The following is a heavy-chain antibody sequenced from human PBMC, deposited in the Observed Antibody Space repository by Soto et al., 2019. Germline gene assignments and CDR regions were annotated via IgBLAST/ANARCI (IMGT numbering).Heavy chain of an antibody. CDR3: ASFIAAAGDYADDAFDI. CDR2: ISSSGSTI. V-gene: IGHV3-11*01. J-gene: IGHJ3*02. CDR1: GFTFSDYY. Sequence: GGSLRLSCAASGFTFSDYYMSWIRQAPGKGLEWVSYISSSGSTIYYADSVKGRFTISRDNAKNSLYLQMNSLRAEDTAVYYCASFIAAAGDYADDAFDIWGQGTMVTVSS. D-gene: IGHD6-13*01.